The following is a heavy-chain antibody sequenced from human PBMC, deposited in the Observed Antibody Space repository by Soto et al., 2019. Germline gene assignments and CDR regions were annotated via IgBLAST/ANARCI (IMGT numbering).Heavy chain of an antibody. D-gene: IGHD3-16*01. Sequence: PGGSLRLSCAASGFTFSSYAMSWVRQAPGKGLEWVSAIGGSGDSPYYAESVKGRFTISRDNSKNTLFLQLNSLRAEDTAVYYCAKGVFRDYYYGMDVWGQGTTVTVSS. V-gene: IGHV3-23*01. J-gene: IGHJ6*02. CDR2: IGGSGDSP. CDR3: AKGVFRDYYYGMDV. CDR1: GFTFSSYA.